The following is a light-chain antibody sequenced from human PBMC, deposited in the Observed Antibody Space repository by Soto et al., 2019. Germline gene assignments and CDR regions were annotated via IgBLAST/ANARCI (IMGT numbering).Light chain of an antibody. V-gene: IGKV1-39*01. J-gene: IGKJ2*01. Sequence: DIQMTQSPSSLSASVGDRVTITCRASQSISSYLNWYQQKPGQAPKLLIYAASSLQSGVPSRCSGSGSGTDFTLTISSLQPEDFATYYCQQSYSTPPYTLGQGTKLEIK. CDR1: QSISSY. CDR3: QQSYSTPPYT. CDR2: AAS.